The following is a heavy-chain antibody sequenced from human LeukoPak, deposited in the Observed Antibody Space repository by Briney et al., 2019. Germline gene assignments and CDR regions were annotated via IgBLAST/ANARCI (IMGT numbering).Heavy chain of an antibody. CDR1: DASISSYY. J-gene: IGHJ5*02. Sequence: PSETLSLTCTVSDASISSYYWSWIRQPPGKGLEWIGYIYYSGTTKYNPSLKSRVTISIDTSKNQFSLKVNSVTAADTAVYYCARGQPQRYNSGWYVNWFDPWGQGTLVSVSS. CDR3: ARGQPQRYNSGWYVNWFDP. D-gene: IGHD6-19*01. V-gene: IGHV4-59*01. CDR2: IYYSGTT.